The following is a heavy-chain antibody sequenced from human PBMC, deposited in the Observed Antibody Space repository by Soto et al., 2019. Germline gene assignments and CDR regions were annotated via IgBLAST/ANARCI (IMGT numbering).Heavy chain of an antibody. CDR1: GFTFSSYG. V-gene: IGHV3-33*01. CDR2: IWYDGSNK. CDR3: ARDRSPGTTGFDY. J-gene: IGHJ4*02. D-gene: IGHD1-1*01. Sequence: QVQLVESGGGVVQPGRSLRLSCAASGFTFSSYGMHWVRQAPGKGLEWVAVIWYDGSNKYYADSVKGRFPISRDNSKNTLYLQMNSLRAEDTAVYYCARDRSPGTTGFDYWGQGTLVTVSS.